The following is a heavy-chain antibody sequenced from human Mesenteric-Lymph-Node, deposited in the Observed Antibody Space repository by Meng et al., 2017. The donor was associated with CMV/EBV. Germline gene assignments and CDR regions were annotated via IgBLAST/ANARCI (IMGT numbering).Heavy chain of an antibody. J-gene: IGHJ4*02. D-gene: IGHD3-10*01. CDR3: ARGSDRGGIDY. CDR1: GETFTGYY. V-gene: IGHV1-2*06. Sequence: SFKASGETFTGYYMHWGRQAPRQGLGWMGRINPNSGGTDYAQKFQGSVTITRDTSASTAYMELSSLRFEDTAVYYCARGSDRGGIDYWGQGTLVTVSS. CDR2: INPNSGGT.